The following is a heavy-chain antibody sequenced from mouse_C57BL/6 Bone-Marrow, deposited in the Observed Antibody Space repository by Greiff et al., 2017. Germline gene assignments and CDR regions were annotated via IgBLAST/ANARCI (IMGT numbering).Heavy chain of an antibody. D-gene: IGHD4-1*01. Sequence: EVKVVESGGGLVKPGGSLKLSCAASGFTFSSYAMSWVRQTPEKRLEWVATISDGGSYTYYPDNVKGRFTISRDNAKNNLYLQMSHLKSEDTAMYYCAREAGKAMDYWGQGTSVTVSS. CDR1: GFTFSSYA. CDR2: ISDGGSYT. V-gene: IGHV5-4*01. CDR3: AREAGKAMDY. J-gene: IGHJ4*01.